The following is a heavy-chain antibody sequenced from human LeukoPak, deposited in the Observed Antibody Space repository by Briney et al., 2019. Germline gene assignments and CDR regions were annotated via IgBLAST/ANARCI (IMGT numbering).Heavy chain of an antibody. V-gene: IGHV4-39*07. Sequence: SETLSLTCTVSGGSISSSSYYWGWIRQPPGKGLEGIGSIYYSGSTYYNPSLKSRATISVDTSKNQFSLKLSSVPAADTAVDYCARVGVVRGVISEGFDYWGQGTLVTVSS. CDR1: GGSISSSSYY. CDR3: ARVGVVRGVISEGFDY. CDR2: IYYSGST. D-gene: IGHD3-10*01. J-gene: IGHJ4*02.